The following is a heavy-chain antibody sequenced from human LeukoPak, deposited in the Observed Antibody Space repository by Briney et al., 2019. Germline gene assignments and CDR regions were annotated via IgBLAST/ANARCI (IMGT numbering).Heavy chain of an antibody. D-gene: IGHD2-15*01. Sequence: SETLSLTCAVSGGSISSSSYYWGWIRQPPGKGLEWIGNIYYSGSTYYNPSLKSRVTISVDTSKNQFSLKLSSVTAADTAVYYCARASASCRGSCYALVDYWGQGTLVTVSS. J-gene: IGHJ4*02. CDR1: GGSISSSSYY. V-gene: IGHV4-39*07. CDR2: IYYSGST. CDR3: ARASASCRGSCYALVDY.